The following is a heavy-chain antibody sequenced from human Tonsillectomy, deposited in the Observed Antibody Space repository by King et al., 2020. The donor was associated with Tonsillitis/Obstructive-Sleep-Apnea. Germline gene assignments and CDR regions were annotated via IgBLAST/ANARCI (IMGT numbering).Heavy chain of an antibody. J-gene: IGHJ5*01. V-gene: IGHV5-51*01. D-gene: IGHD3-10*01. CDR1: GYIFTNYW. CDR3: ARRQGSYGSGSYYNSFDS. Sequence: QLVQSGAEVKKPGESLKISCKGSGYIFTNYWIGWVRQMPGKGLEWMGIIYPGDSDTRYSPSFQGQVTISADKSISTAYLQGSSLKASDTAMYYCARRQGSYGSGSYYNSFDSWGQGTLVTVSS. CDR2: IYPGDSDT.